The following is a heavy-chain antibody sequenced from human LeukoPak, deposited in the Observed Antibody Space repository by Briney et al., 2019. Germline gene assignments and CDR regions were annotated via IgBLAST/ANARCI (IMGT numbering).Heavy chain of an antibody. D-gene: IGHD2-2*01. CDR2: IYYSGST. V-gene: IGHV4-39*01. CDR1: GGSISSSSYY. J-gene: IGHJ4*02. CDR3: ARVHCSSTSCSGFSLGY. Sequence: PSETLSLTCTVSGGSISSSSYYWGWIRQPPGKGLEWIGSIYYSGSTYYNPSLKSRVTISVDTSKNQFSLKLSSVTAADTAVYYCARVHCSSTSCSGFSLGYWGQGTLVTVSS.